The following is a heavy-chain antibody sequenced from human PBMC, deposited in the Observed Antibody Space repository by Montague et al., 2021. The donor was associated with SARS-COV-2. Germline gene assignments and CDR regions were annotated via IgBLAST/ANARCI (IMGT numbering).Heavy chain of an antibody. Sequence: PALVKPTQTLTLTCTFSGFSLSTSGVGVGWIRRPPGKALEWLALIYWNDDKRYSPSLKSRLTITKDTSKNQVVLTMTNMDPVDTATYYCAHRLPGFQWFGEDTFDXWGQGTLVAVSS. J-gene: IGHJ4*02. CDR3: AHRLPGFQWFGEDTFDX. V-gene: IGHV2-5*01. CDR1: GFSLSTSGVG. CDR2: IYWNDDK. D-gene: IGHD3-10*01.